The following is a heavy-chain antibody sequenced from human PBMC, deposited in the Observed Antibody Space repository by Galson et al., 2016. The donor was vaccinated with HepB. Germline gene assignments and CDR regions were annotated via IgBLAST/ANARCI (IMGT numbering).Heavy chain of an antibody. CDR2: ISSSSSCI. Sequence: SLRLSCAASGFTFSSYSMNWVRQAPGKGLEWVSCISSSSSCIYYGDSVKGRITISRDNAKNSLYLQMNSLRAEDTAVYYCARAVSWDYGDYAGYWGQGTLVTVSS. V-gene: IGHV3-21*01. CDR3: ARAVSWDYGDYAGY. CDR1: GFTFSSYS. D-gene: IGHD4-17*01. J-gene: IGHJ4*02.